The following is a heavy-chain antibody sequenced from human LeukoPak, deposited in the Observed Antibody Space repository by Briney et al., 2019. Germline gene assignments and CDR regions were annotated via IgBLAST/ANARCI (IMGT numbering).Heavy chain of an antibody. J-gene: IGHJ4*02. CDR1: GYTFTNSW. D-gene: IGHD1-26*01. CDR3: ARVGATHY. CDR2: IYPDDSDT. Sequence: GESLKISCKTSGYTFTNSWIGWVRLMPGKGLELMGIIYPDDSDTRYSPSFQGQVNISADKSISTAYLQWSSLKASDTAMYYCARVGATHYWGQGTLVTVSS. V-gene: IGHV5-51*01.